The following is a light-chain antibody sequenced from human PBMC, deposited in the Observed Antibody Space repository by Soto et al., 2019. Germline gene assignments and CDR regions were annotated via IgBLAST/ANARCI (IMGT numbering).Light chain of an antibody. CDR3: QQYNSYS. CDR2: DAS. V-gene: IGKV1-5*02. CDR1: QSISSW. J-gene: IGKJ1*01. Sequence: DIQMTQSPSTLSASVGDRVTIICRASQSISSWLAWYQQKPGKAPKLLIYDASSLKSGVPSRFSGSGSGTEFTLTISSLQPDDFATYYCQQYNSYSFGQGTKVDIK.